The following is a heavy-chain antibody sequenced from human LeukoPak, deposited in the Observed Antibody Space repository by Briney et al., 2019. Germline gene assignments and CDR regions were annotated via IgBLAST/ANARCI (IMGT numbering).Heavy chain of an antibody. CDR2: TKQDESER. D-gene: IGHD3-10*01. J-gene: IGHJ4*02. CDR3: ARLIPGRLVVDY. Sequence: PGGSLRLSCAASGFTFSNYWMTWVRQAQGKGLEWVANTKQDESERYYVDSVKGRFTISRDNAKNSLYLQMNSLRAEDTAMYYCARLIPGRLVVDYWGQGTLVTVSS. V-gene: IGHV3-7*01. CDR1: GFTFSNYW.